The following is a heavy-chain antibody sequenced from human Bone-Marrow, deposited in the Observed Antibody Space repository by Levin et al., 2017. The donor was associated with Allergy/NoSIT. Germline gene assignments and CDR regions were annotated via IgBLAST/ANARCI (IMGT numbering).Heavy chain of an antibody. D-gene: IGHD3-10*01. Sequence: GESLKISCAASGFTFSNYWMNWVRQAPGKGLEWVATIKQDGTDTYYVDSVRGRFTIARDNADNSLYLQMNSLRVDDTAMYYCTRVGRTWSSDIWFDSWGQGTLVTVSS. CDR2: IKQDGTDT. J-gene: IGHJ5*01. CDR1: GFTFSNYW. V-gene: IGHV3-7*01. CDR3: TRVGRTWSSDIWFDS.